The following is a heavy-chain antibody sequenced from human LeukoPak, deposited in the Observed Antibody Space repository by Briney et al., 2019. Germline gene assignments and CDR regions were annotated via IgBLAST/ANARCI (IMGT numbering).Heavy chain of an antibody. Sequence: PSETLSLTCGVYGGSLSGYFCSWIRQPPGKGLEWIGEINHRGSTDSNPSLKSRVTISVDTSNNQFSLKLSSVTAADTAVYYCARHLHGSGSRAFDIWDQGTMVTVFS. CDR1: GGSLSGYF. V-gene: IGHV4-34*01. D-gene: IGHD3-10*01. CDR3: ARHLHGSGSRAFDI. J-gene: IGHJ3*02. CDR2: INHRGST.